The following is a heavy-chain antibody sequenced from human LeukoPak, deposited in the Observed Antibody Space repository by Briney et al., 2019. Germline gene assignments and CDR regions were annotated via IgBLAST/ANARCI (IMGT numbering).Heavy chain of an antibody. CDR1: GFTFGDYS. CDR2: IRSKAYGGTT. V-gene: IGHV3-49*04. Sequence: GRSLRPSCTASGFTFGDYSMNWVRQAPGKGLEWVGFIRSKAYGGTTEYAASVKGRFTISRDDSKSIAYLQMNSLKTEDTAVYYCTRGRRATHDYWGQGTLVTVSS. D-gene: IGHD1-26*01. J-gene: IGHJ4*02. CDR3: TRGRRATHDY.